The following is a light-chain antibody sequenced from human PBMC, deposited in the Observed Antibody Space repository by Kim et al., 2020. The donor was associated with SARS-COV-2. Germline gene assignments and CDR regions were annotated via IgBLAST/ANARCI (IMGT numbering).Light chain of an antibody. V-gene: IGKV1-5*03. J-gene: IGKJ2*03. Sequence: DIQMTQSPSTLSATVGDRVPITCRASQSSSSWLAWYQQKPGKAPKLLIYKASSLQSGVPSRFSGSGSGTEFTLTISSLQPDDFATYYCQQDNSYPYSFGQGTKLEIK. CDR1: QSSSSW. CDR3: QQDNSYPYS. CDR2: KAS.